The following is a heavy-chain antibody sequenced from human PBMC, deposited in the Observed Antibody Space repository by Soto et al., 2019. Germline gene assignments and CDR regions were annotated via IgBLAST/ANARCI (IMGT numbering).Heavy chain of an antibody. Sequence: SETLSLTCTVSGGSISSGGYYWSWIRQHPGKGLEWIGYIYYSGSTYYNPSLKSRVTISVDTSKNQFSLKLSSVTAADTAVYYCASNLKWLRSIDYWGQGTLVTVSS. D-gene: IGHD5-12*01. CDR2: IYYSGST. CDR1: GGSISSGGYY. V-gene: IGHV4-31*03. CDR3: ASNLKWLRSIDY. J-gene: IGHJ4*02.